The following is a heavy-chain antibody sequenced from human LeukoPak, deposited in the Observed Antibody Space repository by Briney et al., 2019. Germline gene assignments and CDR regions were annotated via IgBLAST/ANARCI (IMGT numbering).Heavy chain of an antibody. CDR2: ISYDGSNK. V-gene: IGHV3-30*18. J-gene: IGHJ4*02. CDR3: AKDILTREVATFDY. D-gene: IGHD2-15*01. CDR1: GFTFSSYG. Sequence: GGSLRLSCAASGFTFSSYGMHWVRQAPGKGLEWVAVISYDGSNKYYADSVKGRFTISRDNSKNTLYPQMNSLRAEDTAVYYCAKDILTREVATFDYWGQGTLVTVSS.